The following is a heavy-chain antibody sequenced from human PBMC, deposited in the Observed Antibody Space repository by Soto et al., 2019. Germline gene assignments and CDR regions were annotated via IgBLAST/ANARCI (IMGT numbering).Heavy chain of an antibody. D-gene: IGHD2-15*01. V-gene: IGHV3-74*01. CDR2: VNSDGSIT. CDR3: TRDQASSSAV. Sequence: EVQLVESGGGLVQPGGSLRLSCAASGFDFSNAWMHWVRQAPGKGLVWVSHVNSDGSITTYADSVKGRFTISRDNAKNTVYLQMNRLRGEDTAVYYCTRDQASSSAVWGQGTLVSVSS. CDR1: GFDFSNAW. J-gene: IGHJ4*02.